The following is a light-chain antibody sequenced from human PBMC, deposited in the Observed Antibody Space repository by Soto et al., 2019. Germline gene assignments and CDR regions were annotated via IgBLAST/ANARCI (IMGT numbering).Light chain of an antibody. Sequence: DIQMTQSPPTLSASVGDRATITCRASQDVSTWVAWYQQKPGKAPQVLVYKTSSLESAVPSRFSGGGSGTEFSLTISNLQPDDFTPCFCQQYSAYPWTFGQGTQVEIK. CDR3: QQYSAYPWT. V-gene: IGKV1-5*03. CDR2: KTS. J-gene: IGKJ1*01. CDR1: QDVSTW.